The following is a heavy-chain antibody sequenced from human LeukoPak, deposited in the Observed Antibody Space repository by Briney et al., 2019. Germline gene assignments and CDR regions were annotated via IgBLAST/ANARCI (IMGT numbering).Heavy chain of an antibody. CDR1: GGSISTYY. Sequence: SSETLSLTCSVSGGSISTYYGSWIRQSAGKGLEWIGRIHTSGSTNYTPSLKSRVTMSVDTSKNQFSLKVTSVSAADTGVYYCARAPEFSSGWLLDCWGQGSLVTVSS. CDR2: IHTSGST. D-gene: IGHD6-19*01. J-gene: IGHJ4*02. CDR3: ARAPEFSSGWLLDC. V-gene: IGHV4-4*07.